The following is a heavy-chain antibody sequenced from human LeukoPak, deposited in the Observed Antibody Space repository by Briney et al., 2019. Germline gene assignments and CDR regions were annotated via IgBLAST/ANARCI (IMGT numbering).Heavy chain of an antibody. V-gene: IGHV4-4*07. CDR1: GGSISSYY. CDR2: IYTSGST. J-gene: IGHJ3*02. CDR3: AREFEDSRYYDFWSGPKQHAFDI. D-gene: IGHD3-3*01. Sequence: PSETLSLTCTVSGGSISSYYWSWIRQPAGKRLEWIGRIYTSGSTNYNPSLKSRVTMSVDTSKNQFSLKLSSVTAADTAVYYCAREFEDSRYYDFWSGPKQHAFDIWGQGTMVTVSS.